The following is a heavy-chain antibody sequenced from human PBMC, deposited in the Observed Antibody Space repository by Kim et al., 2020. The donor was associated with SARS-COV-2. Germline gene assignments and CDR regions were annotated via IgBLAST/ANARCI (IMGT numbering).Heavy chain of an antibody. CDR3: TREGFGGIAFDI. J-gene: IGHJ3*02. V-gene: IGHV3-48*02. Sequence: GGSLRLSCTGSGFTFSNYVMQWVRQAPGKGLEWVSYISPGSTTVYYTASVTGRFTVSRDDAKQSLYLQMHSLAEEDTAVYFCTREGFGGIAFDIWGQGTTVTVSS. CDR1: GFTFSNYV. D-gene: IGHD3-10*01. CDR2: ISPGSTTV.